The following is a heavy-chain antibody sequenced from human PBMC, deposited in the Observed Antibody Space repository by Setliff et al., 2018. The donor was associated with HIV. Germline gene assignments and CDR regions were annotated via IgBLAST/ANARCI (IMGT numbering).Heavy chain of an antibody. V-gene: IGHV5-51*01. CDR1: GYTFTTNW. CDR2: IHPDDSDT. CDR3: ARHRHTAAGTLDAFDI. D-gene: IGHD6-13*01. J-gene: IGHJ3*02. Sequence: PGESLKISCKGSGYTFTTNWISWVRQMPGKGLEVMGIIHPDDSDTRYSPSFQGQVTISADKYISTAYLQWNSLKASDTAFYFCARHRHTAAGTLDAFDIWGQGTMVTVSS.